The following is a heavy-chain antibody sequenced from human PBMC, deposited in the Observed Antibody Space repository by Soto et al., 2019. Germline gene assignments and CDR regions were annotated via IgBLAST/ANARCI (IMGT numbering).Heavy chain of an antibody. D-gene: IGHD3-22*01. CDR3: ATPASYDSSGYGPYYFDY. J-gene: IGHJ4*02. Sequence: SVKVSCKASGCTFSSYAISWVRQAPGQGLEWMGGIIPIFGTANYAQKFQGRVTITADESTSTAYMELSSLRSEDTAVYYCATPASYDSSGYGPYYFDYWGQGTLVTVSS. CDR1: GCTFSSYA. V-gene: IGHV1-69*13. CDR2: IIPIFGTA.